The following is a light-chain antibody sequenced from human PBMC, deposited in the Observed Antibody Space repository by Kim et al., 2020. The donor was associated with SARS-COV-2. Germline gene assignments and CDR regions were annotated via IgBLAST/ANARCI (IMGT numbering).Light chain of an antibody. Sequence: VARGQTARITCGGNNIGSKNVHWYQQKPGQAPVLVIYRDSNRPSGIPERFSGSNSGNTATLTISRAQAGDEADYYCQVWDSSTWVFGGGTKLTVL. V-gene: IGLV3-9*01. CDR2: RDS. J-gene: IGLJ3*02. CDR3: QVWDSSTWV. CDR1: NIGSKN.